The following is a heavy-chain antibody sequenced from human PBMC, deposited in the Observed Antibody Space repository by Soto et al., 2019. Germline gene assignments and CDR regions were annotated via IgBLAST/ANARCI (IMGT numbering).Heavy chain of an antibody. CDR1: GDSIIGTGW. Sequence: QVQLQESGPGLVRLSGTLSLTFAVSGDSIIGTGWWSWVRQSPGKGLDWIGEVYHSGATNYNPSLKRRVTISVDTSRNQFSLSLGSVSAADTAVYYCVRNGYYGLDVWGQGTTVTVSS. V-gene: IGHV4-4*02. D-gene: IGHD3-22*01. CDR3: VRNGYYGLDV. CDR2: VYHSGAT. J-gene: IGHJ6*02.